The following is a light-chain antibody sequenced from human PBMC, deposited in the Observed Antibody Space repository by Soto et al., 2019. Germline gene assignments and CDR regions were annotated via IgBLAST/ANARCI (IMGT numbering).Light chain of an antibody. CDR2: DVS. CDR1: SSDVGGYNY. V-gene: IGLV2-14*01. Sequence: QSALTQPASVSGSPGQPITISCTGTSSDVGGYNYVSWYQQPPGKAPKLMIYDVSHRPSGVSNRFSGSKSGNTASLTISGLQAEDEADYYCSSYTSSSSVFGGGTKVTVL. CDR3: SSYTSSSSV. J-gene: IGLJ2*01.